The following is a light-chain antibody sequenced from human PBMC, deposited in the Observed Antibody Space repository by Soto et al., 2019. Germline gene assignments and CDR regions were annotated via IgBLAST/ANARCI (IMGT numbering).Light chain of an antibody. CDR2: GAS. V-gene: IGKV1D-16*01. J-gene: IGKJ2*01. Sequence: DIQMTQSPSSLSASVGDRVTITCRASQGISTWLAWYQQKPEEAPKSLIYGASSLQRGVPSRFSGSGSGTDFTLTISSLQPEDFATYYCQQYNSYPHTFGQGTKLEIK. CDR3: QQYNSYPHT. CDR1: QGISTW.